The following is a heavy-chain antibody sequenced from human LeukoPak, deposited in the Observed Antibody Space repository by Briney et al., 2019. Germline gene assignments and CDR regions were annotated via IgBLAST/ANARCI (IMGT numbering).Heavy chain of an antibody. CDR1: GFTFSNAW. Sequence: MAGGSLRLXCAASGFTFSNAWMSWVRQAPGKGLEWVGRIKSKTDGGTTDYAAPVKGRFTISRDDSKNTLYLQMNSLKTEDTAVYYCTTDSGDTAMVGYWGQGTLVTVSS. V-gene: IGHV3-15*01. CDR3: TTDSGDTAMVGY. J-gene: IGHJ4*02. CDR2: IKSKTDGGTT. D-gene: IGHD5-18*01.